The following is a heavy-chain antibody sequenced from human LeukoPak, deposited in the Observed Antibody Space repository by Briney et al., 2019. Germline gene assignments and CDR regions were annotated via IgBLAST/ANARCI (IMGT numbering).Heavy chain of an antibody. V-gene: IGHV1-18*01. CDR3: ARDFGMFTISHGDAFAI. J-gene: IGHJ3*02. CDR2: ISAYDGNT. CDR1: GYTFDNYG. D-gene: IGHD5-24*01. Sequence: ASVKVSCKASGYTFDNYGISWERQAPGQGLEWMGWISAYDGNTNYANKLQGRVTMTTDASTSTAFMELRSLTSDDTAVYFCARDFGMFTISHGDAFAIWGQGTVVTVSS.